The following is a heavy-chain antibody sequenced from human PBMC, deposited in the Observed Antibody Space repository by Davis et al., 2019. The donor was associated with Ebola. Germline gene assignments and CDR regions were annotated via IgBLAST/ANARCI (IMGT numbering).Heavy chain of an antibody. V-gene: IGHV3-30*03. CDR2: ISYDGSNK. Sequence: GESLKISCAASGFTFSSHGMHWVRQAPGKGLAWVAAISYDGSNKVFTGSVKGRFTISRDNAKNTLYLQMNSLRAEDTAVYYCGSPVVAWGQGTLVTVSS. D-gene: IGHD2-15*01. CDR3: GSPVVA. J-gene: IGHJ4*02. CDR1: GFTFSSHG.